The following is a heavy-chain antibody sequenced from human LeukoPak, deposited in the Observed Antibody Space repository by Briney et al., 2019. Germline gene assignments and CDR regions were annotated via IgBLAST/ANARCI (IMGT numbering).Heavy chain of an antibody. V-gene: IGHV1-8*01. Sequence: ASVKVSCKASGYTFTSYDFNWVRQATGQRPEWMGWMSPNSGDTDYAQKFQDRVTMTRNTSISTAYMELSSLRSDDTAVYYCARGPPNWGYDYWGPGTLVTVSS. CDR3: ARGPPNWGYDY. CDR2: MSPNSGDT. J-gene: IGHJ4*02. D-gene: IGHD7-27*01. CDR1: GYTFTSYD.